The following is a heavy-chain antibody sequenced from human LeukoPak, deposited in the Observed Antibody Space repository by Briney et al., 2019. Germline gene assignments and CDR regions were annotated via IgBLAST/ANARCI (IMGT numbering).Heavy chain of an antibody. V-gene: IGHV3-21*01. CDR1: GFTFYSYS. CDR3: AKDSFRGYSYGYYAFDI. D-gene: IGHD5-18*01. J-gene: IGHJ3*02. Sequence: GGSLRLSCAASGFTFYSYSMNWVRQAPGKGLEWVSSINSDSSSIYYADSVKGRFTISRDNSKNTLYLQMNSLRAEDTAVYYCAKDSFRGYSYGYYAFDIWGQGTMVTVSS. CDR2: INSDSSSI.